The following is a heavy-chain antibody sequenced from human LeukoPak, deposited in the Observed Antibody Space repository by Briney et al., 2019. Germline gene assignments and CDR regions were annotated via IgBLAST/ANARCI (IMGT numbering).Heavy chain of an antibody. CDR2: INTDTGNP. CDR3: ARGRVTGVTTTPVRY. Sequence: ASVKVSCKASGYTFTNYTLNWVRQAPGQGLEWMGWINTDTGNPTYAQGFTGRFVFSLDTSVSTAYLQISSLKAEDTAVYYCARGRVTGVTTTPVRYWGQGTLVTVSS. D-gene: IGHD4-17*01. CDR1: GYTFTNYT. J-gene: IGHJ4*02. V-gene: IGHV7-4-1*02.